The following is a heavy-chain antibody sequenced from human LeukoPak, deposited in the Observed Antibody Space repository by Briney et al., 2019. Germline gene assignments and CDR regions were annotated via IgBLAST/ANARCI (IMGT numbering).Heavy chain of an antibody. V-gene: IGHV3-9*01. CDR2: ISWNSGSI. D-gene: IGHD2-15*01. CDR3: AKGKVVVAATPLDY. CDR1: GFTFDDYA. Sequence: GGSLRLSCAASGFTFDDYAMHWVRQAPGKGLEWVSGISWNSGSIGYADSVKGRFTISRDNTKNSLYLQMNSLRAEDTALYYCAKGKVVVAATPLDYWGQGTLVTVSS. J-gene: IGHJ4*02.